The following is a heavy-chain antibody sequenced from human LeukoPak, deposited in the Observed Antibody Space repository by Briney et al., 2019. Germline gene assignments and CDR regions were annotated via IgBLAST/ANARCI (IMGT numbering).Heavy chain of an antibody. D-gene: IGHD3-16*01. CDR3: ARDRAAGAYPWYFDY. CDR1: GFTFSSYA. V-gene: IGHV3-48*01. CDR2: LSSSSNTI. Sequence: GGSLRLSCAASGFTFSSYAMNWVRHAPGKRLEWVSYLSSSSNTIYYADSVKGRFTISRDNAKNSLYLQMNSLRAEDTAVYYCARDRAAGAYPWYFDYWAREPWSPSPQ. J-gene: IGHJ4*02.